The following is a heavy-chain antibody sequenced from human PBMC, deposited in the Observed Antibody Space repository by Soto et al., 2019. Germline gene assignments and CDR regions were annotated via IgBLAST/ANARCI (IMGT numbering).Heavy chain of an antibody. CDR3: ARDHNAFDI. V-gene: IGHV4-59*01. CDR2: IYYSGST. Sequence: QVQLQESGPGLVKPSETLSLTCTVSGGSISSYYWSWIRQPPGKGLEWIGYIYYSGSTNYNPSLKXRXTXXVDTSKNQFSLELSSVTAADTAVYYCARDHNAFDIWGQGTMVTVSS. CDR1: GGSISSYY. J-gene: IGHJ3*02.